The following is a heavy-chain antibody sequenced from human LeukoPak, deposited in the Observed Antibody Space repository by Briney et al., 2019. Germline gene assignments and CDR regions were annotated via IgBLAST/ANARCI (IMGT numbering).Heavy chain of an antibody. CDR1: GGSFSGYY. CDR3: ARHVPGVGGSGYYFDY. D-gene: IGHD3-10*01. Sequence: SETLSLTCAVYGGSFSGYYWSWIRQPPGKGLEWIGEINHSGSTNYNPSLKSRVTISVDTSKNQFSLKLSSVTAADTAVYYCARHVPGVGGSGYYFDYWGQGTLVTVSS. J-gene: IGHJ4*02. V-gene: IGHV4-34*01. CDR2: INHSGST.